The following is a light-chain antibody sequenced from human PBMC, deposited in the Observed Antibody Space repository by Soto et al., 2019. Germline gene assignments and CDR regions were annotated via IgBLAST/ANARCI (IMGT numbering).Light chain of an antibody. CDR1: SSDVGGYNY. V-gene: IGLV2-14*01. Sequence: QSALTQPASVSGSPGQSITISCTGTSSDVGGYNYVSWYQQHPGKAPKLMIYDVSIRPSGVSNRFSGSKSGNTASLTISGLQAEDEADYCCNSYTSSSTLYVFGTGTKLTVL. J-gene: IGLJ1*01. CDR3: NSYTSSSTLYV. CDR2: DVS.